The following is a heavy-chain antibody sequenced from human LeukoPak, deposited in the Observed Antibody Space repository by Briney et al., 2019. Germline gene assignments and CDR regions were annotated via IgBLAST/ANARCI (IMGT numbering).Heavy chain of an antibody. CDR3: ARIRSGWYFDY. CDR1: GFTLSSSA. J-gene: IGHJ4*02. CDR2: ITSSGTGT. V-gene: IGHV3-64*02. Sequence: GGALRLSCTASGFTLSSSAMYWVRQAPGKGLEFVSVITSSGTGTDYADSVKGRFTISRDNSKNTLYLQMGSLRADDMAIYYCARIRSGWYFDYWGQGTLVTVPS. D-gene: IGHD6-19*01.